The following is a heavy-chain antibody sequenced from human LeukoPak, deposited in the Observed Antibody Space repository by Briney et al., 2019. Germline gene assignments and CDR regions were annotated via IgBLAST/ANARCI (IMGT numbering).Heavy chain of an antibody. J-gene: IGHJ3*01. CDR3: GMSGDRVPLQDDVFDV. CDR1: GYSFTSYC. CDR2: IYPGDSGP. D-gene: IGHD1-26*01. V-gene: IGHV5-51*01. Sequence: GESLKISCKVSGYSFTSYCIGWVGQLPGKGLEWMGIIYPGDSGPTYSPSFQGQVTISVDKSINTAYLQWSSLQASDTAMYYCGMSGDRVPLQDDVFDVWGQVTMVTVST.